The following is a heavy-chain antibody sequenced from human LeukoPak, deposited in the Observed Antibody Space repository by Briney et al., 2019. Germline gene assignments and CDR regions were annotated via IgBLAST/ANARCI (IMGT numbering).Heavy chain of an antibody. V-gene: IGHV4-34*01. J-gene: IGHJ3*02. Sequence: SETLSLTCAVYGESFSGYYWSWIRQPPGKGLEWIGEINHSGSTNYNPSLKSRVTISVDTSKNQFSLKLSSVTAADTAVYYCARGPDPDIVVVPAAKGDAFDIWGQGTMVTVSS. CDR2: INHSGST. CDR1: GESFSGYY. D-gene: IGHD2-2*01. CDR3: ARGPDPDIVVVPAAKGDAFDI.